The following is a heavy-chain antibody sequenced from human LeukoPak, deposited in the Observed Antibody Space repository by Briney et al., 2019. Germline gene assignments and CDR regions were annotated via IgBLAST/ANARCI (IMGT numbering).Heavy chain of an antibody. Sequence: GSLRLSCAASGFTFSDYNMRWIRQPPGKGLEWIGEINHSGSTNYNPSLKSRVTISVDTSKNQFSLKLSSVTAADTAVYYCARHLLSSGWYNWFDPWGQGTLVTVSS. CDR2: INHSGST. CDR1: GFTFSDYN. J-gene: IGHJ5*02. D-gene: IGHD6-19*01. CDR3: ARHLLSSGWYNWFDP. V-gene: IGHV4-34*01.